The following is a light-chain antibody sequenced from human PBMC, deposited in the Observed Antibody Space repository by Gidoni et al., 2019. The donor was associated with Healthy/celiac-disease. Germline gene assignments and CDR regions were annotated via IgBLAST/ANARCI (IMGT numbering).Light chain of an antibody. CDR1: QSVSSSY. Sequence: EIVLTQSPGTLSLSPGERATLACRASQSVSSSYLAWYQQKPGQDPRLLIYGASSRATGLPDRFSGSVSGTGFTLTISRLEPEDFAVYYCQQYGSSPPWTFGQXTKVEIK. CDR2: GAS. V-gene: IGKV3-20*01. CDR3: QQYGSSPPWT. J-gene: IGKJ1*01.